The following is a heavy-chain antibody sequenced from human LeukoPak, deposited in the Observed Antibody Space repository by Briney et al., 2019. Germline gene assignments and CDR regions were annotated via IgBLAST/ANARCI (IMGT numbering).Heavy chain of an antibody. Sequence: SETLSLTCAVYGGSFSGYYWSWIRQPPGKGLEWIGEINHSGSTNYNPSLKSRVTISVDTPKNQFSLKLSSVTAADTAVYYCARTMVRGVTPFDYWGQGTLVTVSS. CDR1: GGSFSGYY. CDR2: INHSGST. D-gene: IGHD3-10*01. J-gene: IGHJ4*02. CDR3: ARTMVRGVTPFDY. V-gene: IGHV4-34*01.